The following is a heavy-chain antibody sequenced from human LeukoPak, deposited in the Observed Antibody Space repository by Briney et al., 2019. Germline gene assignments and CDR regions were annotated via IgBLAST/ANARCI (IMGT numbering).Heavy chain of an antibody. CDR3: ARDRGSSSWYYFDY. CDR2: ISTSSSYI. Sequence: GGSLRLSCAASGFTFSSYSMSWVRQAPGKGLEWVSSISTSSSYIYYADSVKGRFTISRDNAKNSLYLQMNSLRAEDTAVYYCARDRGSSSWYYFDYWGQGTLVTVSS. V-gene: IGHV3-21*01. CDR1: GFTFSSYS. D-gene: IGHD6-13*01. J-gene: IGHJ4*02.